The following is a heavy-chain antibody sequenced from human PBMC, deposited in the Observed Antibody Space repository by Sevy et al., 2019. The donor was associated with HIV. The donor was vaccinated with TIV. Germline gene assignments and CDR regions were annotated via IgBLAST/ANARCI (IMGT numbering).Heavy chain of an antibody. Sequence: GGSLRLSCAASGFTFSTYAMTWVRQAPGKGLEWVSVITYSGVNTYYADSVKARFTISRDNSKNKLYLQMNSLRAEDTAVYYCAKDRVSGTYYTGDFDYWGQGTLVTVSS. J-gene: IGHJ4*02. CDR3: AKDRVSGTYYTGDFDY. D-gene: IGHD3-10*01. CDR2: ITYSGVNT. CDR1: GFTFSTYA. V-gene: IGHV3-23*01.